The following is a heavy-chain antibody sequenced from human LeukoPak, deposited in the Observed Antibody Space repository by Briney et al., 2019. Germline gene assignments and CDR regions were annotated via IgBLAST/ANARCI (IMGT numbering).Heavy chain of an antibody. Sequence: PSGTLSLTCAVSGGSISSSNWWSWVRQPPGKGLEWIGYIYYSGSTNYNPSLKSRVTISVDTSKNQFSLKLSSVAAADTAVYYCARHPMKNYGMDVWGQGTTVTVSS. J-gene: IGHJ6*02. CDR2: IYYSGST. CDR1: GGSISSSNW. V-gene: IGHV4-4*02. D-gene: IGHD3-22*01. CDR3: ARHPMKNYGMDV.